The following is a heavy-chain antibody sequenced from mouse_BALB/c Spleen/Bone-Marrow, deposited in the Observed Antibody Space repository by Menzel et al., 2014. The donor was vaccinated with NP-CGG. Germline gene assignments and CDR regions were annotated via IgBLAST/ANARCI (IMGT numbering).Heavy chain of an antibody. Sequence: EVNVVESGGGLVQPGGSLILSCATSGFTFTDYYMSWVRQPPGRALEWLGFIRNKANGYTTEYSASVKGRFTISRDNSQSILYLQMNTLRAEDSATYYCARDEYYAMDYWGQGTSVTVSS. J-gene: IGHJ4*01. V-gene: IGHV7-3*02. CDR3: ARDEYYAMDY. CDR1: GFTFTDYY. CDR2: IRNKANGYTT.